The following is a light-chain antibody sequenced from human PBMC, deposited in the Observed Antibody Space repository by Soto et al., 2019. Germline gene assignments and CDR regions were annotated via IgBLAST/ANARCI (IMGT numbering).Light chain of an antibody. V-gene: IGLV1-44*01. CDR1: SSNIGSNT. CDR2: TNN. CDR3: AAWDDSLSGRYV. J-gene: IGLJ1*01. Sequence: QSVLTQPPSASGTPGQRVTISCSGSSSNIGSNTVNWYQHLPGTSPKLLIYTNNQRPSGVPDRFSGSKSGTSASLAISGLQSEDEADYYCAAWDDSLSGRYVFGTGTKLTVL.